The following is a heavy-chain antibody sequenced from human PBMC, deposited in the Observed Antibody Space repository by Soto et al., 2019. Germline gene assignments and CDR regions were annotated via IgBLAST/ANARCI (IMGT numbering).Heavy chain of an antibody. CDR1: GFTFSSYA. CDR2: ISYDGSNK. J-gene: IGHJ4*02. D-gene: IGHD6-13*01. V-gene: IGHV3-30-3*01. Sequence: QVQLVESGGGVVQPGRSLRLSCAASGFTFSSYAMHWVRQAPGKGLEWVAVISYDGSNKYYADSVKGRFTISRDNSKNTLYLQMNSLIAEDTAVYYCARAFSSSWYYFDYWGQGTLVTVSS. CDR3: ARAFSSSWYYFDY.